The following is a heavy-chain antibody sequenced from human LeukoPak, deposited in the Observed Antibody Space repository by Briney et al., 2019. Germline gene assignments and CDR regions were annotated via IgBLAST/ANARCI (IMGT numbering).Heavy chain of an antibody. CDR3: ARDRYYDMQDAFDI. D-gene: IGHD3-22*01. J-gene: IGHJ3*02. V-gene: IGHV3-11*01. Sequence: GGSLRLSCAASGFTFSDYYMSWIRQAPGKGLEWVSYISSSGSTIYYADSVKGRFTISRDNAKNSLYLQMNSLRAEDTAVYYCARDRYYDMQDAFDIWGQGTMVTVSS. CDR2: ISSSGSTI. CDR1: GFTFSDYY.